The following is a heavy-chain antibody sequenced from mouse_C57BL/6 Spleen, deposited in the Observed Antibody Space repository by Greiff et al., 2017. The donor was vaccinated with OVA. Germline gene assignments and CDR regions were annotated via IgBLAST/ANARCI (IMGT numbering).Heavy chain of an antibody. CDR3: ARGYSKGGYYFDY. V-gene: IGHV1-82*01. Sequence: QVQLQQSGLELVKPGASVKISCKASGYAFSSSWMNWVKQRPGTGLEWIGRIYPGDGDTNYNGKFKGKATLTADKSSSTAYMQLSSLTSEDSAVYFCARGYSKGGYYFDYWGQGTTLTVSS. D-gene: IGHD2-5*01. CDR1: GYAFSSSW. CDR2: IYPGDGDT. J-gene: IGHJ2*01.